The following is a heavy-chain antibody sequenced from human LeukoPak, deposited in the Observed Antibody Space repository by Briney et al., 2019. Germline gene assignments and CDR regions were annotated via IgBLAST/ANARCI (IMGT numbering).Heavy chain of an antibody. CDR1: GFTVSSNY. Sequence: GGSLRLSCAAPGFTVSSNYMSWVRQAPGKGLEWVSVIYSGGSTYYADSVKGRFTISRDNSKNTLYLQMNSLRAEDTAVYYCARDIGDPYYYYYGMDVWGKGTTVTVSS. J-gene: IGHJ6*04. V-gene: IGHV3-53*01. D-gene: IGHD2-21*01. CDR2: IYSGGST. CDR3: ARDIGDPYYYYYGMDV.